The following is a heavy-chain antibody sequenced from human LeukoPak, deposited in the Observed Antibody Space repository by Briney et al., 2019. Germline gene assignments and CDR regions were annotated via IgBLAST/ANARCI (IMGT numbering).Heavy chain of an antibody. Sequence: GGSLRLSCAASGFTFSSYSMNWVRQAPGKGLEWVSSISSSSYIYYADSVKGRFTISRDNAKNSLYLQMNSLRAEDTAVYYCARRTSSQDFDYWGQGTLVTVSS. CDR3: ARRTSSQDFDY. J-gene: IGHJ4*02. D-gene: IGHD6-13*01. V-gene: IGHV3-21*01. CDR2: ISSSSYI. CDR1: GFTFSSYS.